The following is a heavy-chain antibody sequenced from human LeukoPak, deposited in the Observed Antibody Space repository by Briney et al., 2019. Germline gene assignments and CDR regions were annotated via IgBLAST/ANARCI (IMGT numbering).Heavy chain of an antibody. Sequence: NTSETLSLTCAVYAGSFSGYYWSWIRQPPGKWLEWIGEINHSGSTNYNPSLKSRVTISVDTSKNQFSLKLSSVTAADTAVYYCARDPGEQQLASFDYWGQGTLVTVSS. J-gene: IGHJ4*02. V-gene: IGHV4-34*01. CDR1: AGSFSGYY. D-gene: IGHD6-13*01. CDR3: ARDPGEQQLASFDY. CDR2: INHSGST.